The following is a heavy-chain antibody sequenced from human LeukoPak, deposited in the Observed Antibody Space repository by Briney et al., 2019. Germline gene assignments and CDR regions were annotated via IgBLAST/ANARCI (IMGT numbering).Heavy chain of an antibody. CDR1: GGSFSGYY. CDR2: INHSGST. D-gene: IGHD5-18*01. CDR3: ARSRGYSYAINFDY. V-gene: IGHV4-34*01. Sequence: PSETPSLTCAVYGGSFSGYYWSWIRQPPGKGLEWIGEINHSGSTNYNPSLKSRVTISVDTSKNQFSLKLSSVTAADTAVYYCARSRGYSYAINFDYGGQGTLVTVSS. J-gene: IGHJ4*02.